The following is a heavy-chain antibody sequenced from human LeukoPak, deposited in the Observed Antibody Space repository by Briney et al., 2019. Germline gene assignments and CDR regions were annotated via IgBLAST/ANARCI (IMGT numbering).Heavy chain of an antibody. CDR3: ARGRSYYDSSGYLDY. CDR2: ISYDGSNK. V-gene: IGHV3-30-3*01. J-gene: IGHJ4*02. D-gene: IGHD3-22*01. Sequence: GGSLRLSCAASGFTFSSYAMHWVRQAPGKGLEWVAVISYDGSNKYYADSVKGRFTISRDNSKNTLYLQMNSLRAEDTAVYYCARGRSYYDSSGYLDYWGQGTLVTVSS. CDR1: GFTFSSYA.